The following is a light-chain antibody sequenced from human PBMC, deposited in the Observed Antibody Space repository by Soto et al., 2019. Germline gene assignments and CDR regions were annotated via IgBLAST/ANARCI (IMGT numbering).Light chain of an antibody. CDR2: EVS. CDR3: SSYTTSNTLLYV. Sequence: QSALTQPASVSGSPGQSITISCTASSSDVGGHNYVSWYQQHPGKAPKLMIYEVSTRPSGVANRFSGSKSGNTASLTISGLQAEDDADYYCSSYTTSNTLLYVFGTGTKLTVL. V-gene: IGLV2-14*01. CDR1: SSDVGGHNY. J-gene: IGLJ1*01.